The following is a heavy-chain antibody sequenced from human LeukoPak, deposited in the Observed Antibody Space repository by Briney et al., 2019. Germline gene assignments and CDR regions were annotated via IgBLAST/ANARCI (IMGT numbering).Heavy chain of an antibody. Sequence: GASVKVSCKTSGYIFISYGISWVRQAPGQGLEWMGGIIPILGTANYAQKFQGRVTITADESTSTAYMELSSLRSEDTAVYYCARNAVLRYFDAHLNWFDPWGQGTLVTVSS. J-gene: IGHJ5*02. V-gene: IGHV1-69*13. CDR2: IIPILGTA. CDR3: ARNAVLRYFDAHLNWFDP. D-gene: IGHD3-9*01. CDR1: GYIFISYG.